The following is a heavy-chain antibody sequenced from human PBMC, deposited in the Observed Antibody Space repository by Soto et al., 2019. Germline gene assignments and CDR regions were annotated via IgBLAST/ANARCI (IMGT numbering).Heavy chain of an antibody. CDR2: INLRGGTT. CDR3: TRGPEDSDVPRWDY. J-gene: IGHJ4*02. CDR1: GYNFNQYY. Sequence: QVQLMQSGAEVRKPGASVRLSCETSGYNFNQYYIHWVRQPPGQGLEWMGIINLRGGTTEYAPKFRGRVTVTGDTSTKTAYMELRSLRSEDTAMYFCTRGPEDSDVPRWDYWGQGTLVTVSS. V-gene: IGHV1-46*02. D-gene: IGHD1-26*01.